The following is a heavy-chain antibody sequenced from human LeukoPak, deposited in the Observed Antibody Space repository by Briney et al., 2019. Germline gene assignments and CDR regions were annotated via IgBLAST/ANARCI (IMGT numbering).Heavy chain of an antibody. V-gene: IGHV3-23*01. CDR3: AKFTPGFGILLIGEYYYSMDV. CDR1: VFTFSNYA. J-gene: IGHJ6*03. D-gene: IGHD3-16*02. Sequence: PGGSLRLSCAASVFTFSNYAMTWVRQAPGRGLEGVSTIGGSGTTTYYAHSLKGCFTTLRNNAENTLSLQMNSLRAEDTALYYCAKFTPGFGILLIGEYYYSMDVWGKGTTVTVSS. CDR2: IGGSGTTT.